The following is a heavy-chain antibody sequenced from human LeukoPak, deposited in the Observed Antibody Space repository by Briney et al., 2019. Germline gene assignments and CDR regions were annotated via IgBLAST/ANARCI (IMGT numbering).Heavy chain of an antibody. D-gene: IGHD2-2*01. Sequence: ASVKVSCKASGYTFTGYYMHWVRQAPGQGLEWMGWINPNSGGTNYAQKFQGRITMTRYTSISTAYMELSRLRSDDTAVYYCARADHRRDILVVPASMGMDVRGKGTTVTVSS. CDR1: GYTFTGYY. J-gene: IGHJ6*04. CDR3: ARADHRRDILVVPASMGMDV. V-gene: IGHV1-2*02. CDR2: INPNSGGT.